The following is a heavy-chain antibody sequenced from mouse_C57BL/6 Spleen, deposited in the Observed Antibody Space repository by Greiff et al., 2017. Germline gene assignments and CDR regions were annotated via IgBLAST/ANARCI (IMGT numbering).Heavy chain of an antibody. V-gene: IGHV5-6*02. CDR3: ARRGGYPYYYAMDY. CDR1: GFTFSSYG. J-gene: IGHJ4*01. CDR2: LSSGGSYT. D-gene: IGHD2-2*01. Sequence: EVKLMESGGDLVKPGGSLKLSCAASGFTFSSYGMSWVRQTPDKRLAWVATLSSGGSYTYYPDSVKGRFTISRDNAKNTLYLQMSSLKSEDTAMYYCARRGGYPYYYAMDYWGQGTSVTVSS.